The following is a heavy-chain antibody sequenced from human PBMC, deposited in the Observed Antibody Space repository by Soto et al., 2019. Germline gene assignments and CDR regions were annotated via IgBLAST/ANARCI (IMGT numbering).Heavy chain of an antibody. Sequence: EVQLVQSGGGLVQPGGSLRLSCVGSRFTFTDFYMNWVRQAPGKGLEWVANIRPDGTETNYVESVRGRFTTSRDNAKNSLFLQMNSLRADDTALYYCAAWGGHDYNYWGQGILVTVSS. CDR3: AAWGGHDYNY. V-gene: IGHV3-7*03. J-gene: IGHJ4*02. CDR1: RFTFTDFY. D-gene: IGHD4-4*01. CDR2: IRPDGTET.